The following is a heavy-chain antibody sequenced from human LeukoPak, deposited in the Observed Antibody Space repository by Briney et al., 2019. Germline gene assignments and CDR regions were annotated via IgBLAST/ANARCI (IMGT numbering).Heavy chain of an antibody. CDR2: IYYSGST. CDR1: GGSISSGGYY. D-gene: IGHD3-9*01. Sequence: SETLSLTCTVSGGSISSGGYYWSWIRQHPGKGLEWIGYIYYSGSTYYNPSLKSRVTISVDTSKNQFSLKLSSVTAADTAVYYCARDDSLRYFDWAPLAFDIWGQGTMVTVSS. V-gene: IGHV4-31*03. J-gene: IGHJ3*02. CDR3: ARDDSLRYFDWAPLAFDI.